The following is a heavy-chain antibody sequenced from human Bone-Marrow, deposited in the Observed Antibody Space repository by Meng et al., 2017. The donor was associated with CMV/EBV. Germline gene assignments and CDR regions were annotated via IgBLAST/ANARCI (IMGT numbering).Heavy chain of an antibody. Sequence: GESLKISCAASGFTFSSYAMSWVRQAPGKGLEWVSAISGSGGSTYYADSVKGRFTISRDNAKNSVYLQMNSLRAEDTAVYYCARDPSSPVPFDCWGQGTLVTVSS. CDR3: ARDPSSPVPFDC. V-gene: IGHV3-23*01. CDR1: GFTFSSYA. CDR2: ISGSGGST. J-gene: IGHJ4*02. D-gene: IGHD6-13*01.